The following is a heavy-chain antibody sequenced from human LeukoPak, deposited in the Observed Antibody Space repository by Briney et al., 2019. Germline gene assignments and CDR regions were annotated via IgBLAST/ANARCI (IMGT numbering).Heavy chain of an antibody. CDR2: IYYSGST. D-gene: IGHD2-15*01. CDR3: ASSGGSWQLFDY. CDR1: GGSISSGGYY. J-gene: IGHJ4*02. Sequence: PSETLSLTCTVSGGSISSGGYYWSWIRQHPGKGLEWIGYIYYSGSTYYNPSLKSRVTISVDTSKNQFSLKLSSVTAADTAVYYCASSGGSWQLFDYWGQGTLVTVSS. V-gene: IGHV4-31*03.